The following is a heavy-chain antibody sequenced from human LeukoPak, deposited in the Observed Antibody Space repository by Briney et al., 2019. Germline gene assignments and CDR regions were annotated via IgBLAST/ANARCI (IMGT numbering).Heavy chain of an antibody. V-gene: IGHV1-2*02. CDR2: INPNSGGT. J-gene: IGHJ4*02. CDR1: GYTFTGYY. D-gene: IGHD2-2*01. CDR3: ARSMIRYCSSTSCSLGY. Sequence: GASVKVSCKASGYTFTGYYMHRVRQAPGQGLEWMGWINPNSGGTNYAQKFQGRVTMTRDTSISTAYMELSRLRSDDTAVYYCARSMIRYCSSTSCSLGYWGQGTLVTVSS.